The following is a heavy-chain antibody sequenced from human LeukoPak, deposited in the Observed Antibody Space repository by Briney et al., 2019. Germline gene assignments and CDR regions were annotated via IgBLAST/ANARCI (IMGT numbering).Heavy chain of an antibody. D-gene: IGHD4-23*01. J-gene: IGHJ5*02. CDR2: INPSGGST. CDR3: ARDNSVEDTASGWWLDP. V-gene: IGHV1-46*01. Sequence: ASVKVSCKASGYTFTSYYMHWVRQAPGQGLEWMGIINPSGGSTSYAQKFQGRVTMTRDMSTSTDYMELSSLRSEDTAVYYCARDNSVEDTASGWWLDPWGQGTLVTVSS. CDR1: GYTFTSYY.